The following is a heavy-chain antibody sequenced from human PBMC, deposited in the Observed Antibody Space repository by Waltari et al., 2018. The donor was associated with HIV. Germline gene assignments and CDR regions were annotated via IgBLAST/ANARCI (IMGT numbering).Heavy chain of an antibody. V-gene: IGHV3-9*01. CDR3: AKGPFDY. CDR2: ISWNSGSI. CDR1: GFTFDDYA. J-gene: IGHJ4*02. Sequence: EVQLVESGGGLVQPGRSLRLSCAASGFTFDDYAMHWVRQAAGKGLEWVAGISWNSGSIGYEDSVKGRFTISRDNAKNSVYLEMNSLRTEDTALYYCAKGPFDYWGQGTLVTVSS.